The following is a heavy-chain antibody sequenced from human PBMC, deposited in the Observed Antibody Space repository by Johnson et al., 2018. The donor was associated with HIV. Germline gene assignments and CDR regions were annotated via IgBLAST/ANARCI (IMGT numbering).Heavy chain of an antibody. CDR2: ISYDGSNK. CDR3: ARERIYGDDAFDI. Sequence: VQLVESGGGVVQPGRSLRLSCAASGFTFSSYALHWVRQAPGKGLEWVAVISYDGSNKYYADSVKGRFTISRDNSKNTLYLQMNSLRAEDTAVYYCARERIYGDDAFDIWGQGTMVTVSS. J-gene: IGHJ3*02. D-gene: IGHD4-17*01. CDR1: GFTFSSYA. V-gene: IGHV3-30*14.